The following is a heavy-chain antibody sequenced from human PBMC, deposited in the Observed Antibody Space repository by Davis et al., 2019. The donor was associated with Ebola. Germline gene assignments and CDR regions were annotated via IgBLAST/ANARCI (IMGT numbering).Heavy chain of an antibody. Sequence: MPGGSLRLSCAVSGDSISSSNWWSWVRQPPGKGLEWIGEISQSGNTYYNPSLKSRVTISVDTSENHFSLKLSSVTAADTAVYYCATGAYYGSGYYFDYWGQGTLVTVSS. CDR1: GDSISSSNW. J-gene: IGHJ4*02. CDR3: ATGAYYGSGYYFDY. V-gene: IGHV4-4*02. CDR2: ISQSGNT. D-gene: IGHD3-10*01.